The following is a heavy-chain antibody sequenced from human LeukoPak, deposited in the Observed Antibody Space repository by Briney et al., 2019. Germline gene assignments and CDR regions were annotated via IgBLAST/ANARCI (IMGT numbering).Heavy chain of an antibody. CDR3: ARAAMIVVVQYYFDY. CDR1: GFTFSSYS. CDR2: ISSSSSYI. V-gene: IGHV3-21*01. D-gene: IGHD3-22*01. Sequence: GGSLRLSCAASGFTFSSYSMNWVRQAPGKGLEWVSSISSSSSYIYYADSVKGRFTISRDNAKNSLYLQMNSLRAEDTAVYYCARAAMIVVVQYYFDYWGQGTLVTVSS. J-gene: IGHJ4*02.